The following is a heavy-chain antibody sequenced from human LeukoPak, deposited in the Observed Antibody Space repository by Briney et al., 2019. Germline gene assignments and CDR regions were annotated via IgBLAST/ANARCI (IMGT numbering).Heavy chain of an antibody. CDR3: ARDILTKQAYSGYDN. CDR2: ISSSSNTI. J-gene: IGHJ4*02. D-gene: IGHD5-12*01. V-gene: IGHV3-48*02. CDR1: GFTFSSYS. Sequence: PGGSLRLSCAASGFTFSSYSMNWVREATGKGLEWVSYISSSSNTIYYADSVKGRFTISRDNAKNSLYLQINSLRDEDTAVYYCARDILTKQAYSGYDNWGQGTLVTVSS.